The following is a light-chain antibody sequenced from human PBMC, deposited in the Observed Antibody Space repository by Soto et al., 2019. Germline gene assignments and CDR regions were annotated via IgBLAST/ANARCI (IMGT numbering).Light chain of an antibody. J-gene: IGKJ1*01. CDR1: QSLNSR. V-gene: IGKV1-5*01. CDR2: DAS. CDR3: QQYKSYST. Sequence: DIQLTQSPSTLSASVGDRVALTGRAAQSLNSRLAWYQHRPGKAPRLLIYDASTLESGVPSRFSGSGSGTEFTLTINNLQPDDLATYICQQYKSYSTFGRGTKVDIK.